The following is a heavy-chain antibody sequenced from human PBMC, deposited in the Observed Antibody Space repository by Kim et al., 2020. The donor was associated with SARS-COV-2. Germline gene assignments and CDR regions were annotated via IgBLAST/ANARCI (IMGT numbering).Heavy chain of an antibody. D-gene: IGHD1-1*01. CDR2: IYSGGST. V-gene: IGHV3-53*01. CDR3: ARDRGNWNDGGALFDY. CDR1: GFTVSSNY. J-gene: IGHJ4*02. Sequence: GGSLRLSCAVSGFTVSSNYMSWVRQAPGKGLEWVSVIYSGGSTYYADSVKGRFTISRDNSKNTLYLQMNSLRAEDTAVYYCARDRGNWNDGGALFDYWGQGTLVTVSS.